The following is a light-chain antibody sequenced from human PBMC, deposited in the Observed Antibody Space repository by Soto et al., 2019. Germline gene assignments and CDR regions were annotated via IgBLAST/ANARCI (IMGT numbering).Light chain of an antibody. J-gene: IGKJ1*01. CDR3: HQYDSSPQA. CDR2: GAS. CDR1: QSVSSSY. V-gene: IGKV3-20*01. Sequence: VFTQSPATLSLSPGERPTLSCRASQSVSSSYLAWYQQKPGQGPKLLIYGASSWATGIPARFTGSGSGRDFALTISRLEPEDFAVFYCHQYDSSPQAFGQGTKVDI.